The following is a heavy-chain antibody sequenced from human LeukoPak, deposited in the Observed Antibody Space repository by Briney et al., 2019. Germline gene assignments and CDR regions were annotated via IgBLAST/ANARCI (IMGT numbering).Heavy chain of an antibody. Sequence: PGGSLRLSCAASGFTFSSYWMSWVRQAPGKGREWVANIKQDGREKYYVDSVKGRFTISRDNAKNSLYLQMNSLRAEDTAVYYCARGGTPRKYCTNGVCPYYFDYWGQGTLVTVSS. CDR1: GFTFSSYW. CDR3: ARGGTPRKYCTNGVCPYYFDY. CDR2: IKQDGREK. J-gene: IGHJ4*02. V-gene: IGHV3-7*01. D-gene: IGHD2-8*01.